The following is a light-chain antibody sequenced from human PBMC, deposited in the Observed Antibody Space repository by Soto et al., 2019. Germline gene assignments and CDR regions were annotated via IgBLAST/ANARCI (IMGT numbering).Light chain of an antibody. Sequence: EIVLTQSPGTLSLSPGERATLSCRASQSVSITYLAWYQQKPGQAPRLLIHGASIRATGIPDRFSGSGSGTDFTLTISRLEPGDFAVYYCQQYGTSSWTFGQGTKVEI. J-gene: IGKJ1*01. CDR1: QSVSITY. CDR3: QQYGTSSWT. V-gene: IGKV3-20*01. CDR2: GAS.